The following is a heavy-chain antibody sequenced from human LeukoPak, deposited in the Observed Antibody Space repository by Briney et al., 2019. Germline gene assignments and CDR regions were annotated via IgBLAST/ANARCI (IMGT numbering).Heavy chain of an antibody. CDR2: IGFSVDTI. J-gene: IGHJ4*02. Sequence: PGGSLRLSCVASGFSFSDYEMNWVRQAPGKGLERLSYIGFSVDTIHYADSVKGRFIISRDNAEKTLYLQMNSLRAEDTAVYYCARDGGRLADFYFDSWGQGCLVTVSS. D-gene: IGHD3-3*01. V-gene: IGHV3-48*03. CDR3: ARDGGRLADFYFDS. CDR1: GFSFSDYE.